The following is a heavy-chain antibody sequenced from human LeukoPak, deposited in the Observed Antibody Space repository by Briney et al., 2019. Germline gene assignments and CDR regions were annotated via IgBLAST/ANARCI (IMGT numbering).Heavy chain of an antibody. CDR2: ISVGGGST. CDR3: TKDTDYGSGSYYPW. D-gene: IGHD3-10*01. Sequence: GGSLRLSCAASGFTFSNYAMSWVRQAPGKGLEWVSTISVGGGSTYYADSVKGRFTISRDSSKNTLYLQMNSLRAEDTAVYYCTKDTDYGSGSYYPWWGQGNLVTVSS. J-gene: IGHJ4*02. CDR1: GFTFSNYA. V-gene: IGHV3-23*01.